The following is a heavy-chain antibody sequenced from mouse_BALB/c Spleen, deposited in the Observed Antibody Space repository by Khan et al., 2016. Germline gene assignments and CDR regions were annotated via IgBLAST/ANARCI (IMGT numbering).Heavy chain of an antibody. Sequence: VELVESGGGLVQPGGSLKLSCATSGFTFSDYYMYWVRQTPEKRLEWVAYISNGGGSTYYPDTVKGRFTISRDNAKNTLYLQMSRLKSEDTAMYYCARNYRYYYAMDYWGQGTSVTVSS. CDR2: ISNGGGST. CDR1: GFTFSDYY. J-gene: IGHJ4*01. V-gene: IGHV5-12*02. CDR3: ARNYRYYYAMDY. D-gene: IGHD2-14*01.